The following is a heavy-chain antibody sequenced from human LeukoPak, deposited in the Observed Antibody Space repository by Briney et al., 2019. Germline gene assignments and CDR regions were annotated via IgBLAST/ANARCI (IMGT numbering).Heavy chain of an antibody. V-gene: IGHV3-33*01. CDR3: ARAPPTDWYFDL. CDR1: GFTLGSYA. J-gene: IGHJ2*01. Sequence: PGGSLTLSCAASGFTLGSYAMHWVRQAPGKGLEWVAALWYDGSKKYYADSVAGRFAISRDNSKNTLYLQMNSLRAEDTAVFYCARAPPTDWYFDLWGRGTLVTVSS. D-gene: IGHD4-17*01. CDR2: LWYDGSKK.